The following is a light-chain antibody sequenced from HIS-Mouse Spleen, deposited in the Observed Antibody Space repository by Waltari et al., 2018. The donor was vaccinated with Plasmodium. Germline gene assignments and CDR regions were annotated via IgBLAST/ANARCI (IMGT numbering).Light chain of an antibody. Sequence: EIVMTQSPATLSVSPGERATLSCRASQSVSSNLARYQQKPGQAPRLLIYGASTRATGIPARFSGSGSGTEFTLIISSMQSEDFAVYYCQQYNNWPRGTFGQGTKVEIK. CDR3: QQYNNWPRGT. J-gene: IGKJ1*01. CDR1: QSVSSN. CDR2: GAS. V-gene: IGKV3-15*01.